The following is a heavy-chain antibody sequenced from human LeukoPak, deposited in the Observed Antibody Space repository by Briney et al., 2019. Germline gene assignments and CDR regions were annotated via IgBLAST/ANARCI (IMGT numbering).Heavy chain of an antibody. CDR1: GFTVSSNY. V-gene: IGHV3-66*01. CDR2: IYSGGST. D-gene: IGHD6-6*01. J-gene: IGHJ4*02. Sequence: GGSLRLSCAASGFTVSSNYMSWVRQAPGKGLEWVSVIYSGGSTYYADSVKGRFTISRDDSKNTLYLQMNSLKTEDTAVYYCTTGTLFEYSSFGLVPGGDYWGQGTLVTVSS. CDR3: TTGTLFEYSSFGLVPGGDY.